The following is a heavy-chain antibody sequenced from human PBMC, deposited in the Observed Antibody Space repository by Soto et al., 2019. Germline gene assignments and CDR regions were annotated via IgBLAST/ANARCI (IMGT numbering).Heavy chain of an antibody. Sequence: PSETLSLTCAVYGGSFSGYYWSWIRQPPGKGLEWIGEINHSGSTNYNPSLKSRVTISVDTSKNQFSLKLSSVTAADTAVYYCARGSVLRFLEWLDYYYYYGMDVWGQGTTVTVSS. V-gene: IGHV4-34*01. D-gene: IGHD3-3*01. J-gene: IGHJ6*02. CDR3: ARGSVLRFLEWLDYYYYYGMDV. CDR1: GGSFSGYY. CDR2: INHSGST.